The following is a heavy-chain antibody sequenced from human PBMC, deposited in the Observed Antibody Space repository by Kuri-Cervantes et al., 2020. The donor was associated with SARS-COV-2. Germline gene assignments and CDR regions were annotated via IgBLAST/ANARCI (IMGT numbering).Heavy chain of an antibody. V-gene: IGHV3-74*01. Sequence: GGSLRLSCAASGSSLSGFWMHWVRQVPGKGPVWVARSKYDGGSPSYADSVRGRFTISRDNAKNMLYLQMNSLRVEDTAVYYCAKSDWFDPWGQGTLVTVSS. CDR2: SKYDGGSP. J-gene: IGHJ5*02. CDR3: AKSDWFDP. CDR1: GSSLSGFW.